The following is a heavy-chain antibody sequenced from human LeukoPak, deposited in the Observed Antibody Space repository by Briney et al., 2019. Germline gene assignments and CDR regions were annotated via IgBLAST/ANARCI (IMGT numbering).Heavy chain of an antibody. CDR1: GGSVSGSY. V-gene: IGHV4-4*07. CDR2: IYIYGTT. Sequence: SETLSPTCTVSGGSVSGSYWSWIRQPAGKGLEWIGRIYIYGTTSYNPSLRSRVTMSVDASKNQLSLKLTSVTAADTAVYYCARDVVGAPDDYWGQGILVTVSS. CDR3: ARDVVGAPDDY. D-gene: IGHD2-15*01. J-gene: IGHJ4*02.